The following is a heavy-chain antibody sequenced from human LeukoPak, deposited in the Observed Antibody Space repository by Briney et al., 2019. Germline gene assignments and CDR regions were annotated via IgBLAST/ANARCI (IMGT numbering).Heavy chain of an antibody. CDR3: ARLWDYVWGSYRYRQPKYYFDY. Sequence: SETLSLTCTVSVDPFSSYYGSWLRHPPGKGLEWLGYIYYSGSTNYNPSRKSRVTISVDTSKNQFSLKLSSVTAADTAVYYCARLWDYVWGSYRYRQPKYYFDYWGQGTLVTVSS. J-gene: IGHJ4*02. CDR2: IYYSGST. D-gene: IGHD3-16*02. V-gene: IGHV4-59*01. CDR1: VDPFSSYY.